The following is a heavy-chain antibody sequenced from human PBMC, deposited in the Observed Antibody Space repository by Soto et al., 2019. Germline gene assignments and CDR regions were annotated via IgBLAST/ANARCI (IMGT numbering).Heavy chain of an antibody. CDR1: GYTFTSYG. J-gene: IGHJ5*02. Sequence: ASVKVSCKASGYTFTSYGISWVRQAPGQGLEWMGWISAYNGNTNYAQKLQGRVTMTTDTSTSTAYMELRSLRSDDTAVYYCARGGSSSISRGYNWFDPWGQGTLVTVSS. D-gene: IGHD6-6*01. CDR3: ARGGSSSISRGYNWFDP. V-gene: IGHV1-18*01. CDR2: ISAYNGNT.